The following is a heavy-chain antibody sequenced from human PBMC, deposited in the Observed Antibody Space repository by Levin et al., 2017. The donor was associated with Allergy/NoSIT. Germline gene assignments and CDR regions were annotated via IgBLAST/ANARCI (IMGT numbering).Heavy chain of an antibody. J-gene: IGHJ4*02. D-gene: IGHD5-12*01. CDR3: AKDRPPGYSGYNGFDY. CDR2: ISYDGSNK. Sequence: GESLKISCAASGFTFSTYGMHWVRQAPGKGREWVAIISYDGSNKYYADSVKGRVTISRDNSKNTLYLQMNSLRAEDTAVYYCAKDRPPGYSGYNGFDYWGQGTLVTVSS. CDR1: GFTFSTYG. V-gene: IGHV3-30*18.